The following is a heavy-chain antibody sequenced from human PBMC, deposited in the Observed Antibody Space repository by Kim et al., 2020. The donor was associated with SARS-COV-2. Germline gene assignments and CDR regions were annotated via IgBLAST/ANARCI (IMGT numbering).Heavy chain of an antibody. CDR2: ISSSGSTI. CDR1: GFTFSDYY. D-gene: IGHD4-4*01. V-gene: IGHV3-11*01. J-gene: IGHJ6*03. CDR3: ARDEYSSAYYYYYYMDV. Sequence: GGSLRLSCAASGFTFSDYYMSWIRQAPGKGLEWVSYISSSGSTIYYADSVKGRFTISRDNAKNSLYLQMNSLRAEDTAVYYCARDEYSSAYYYYYYMDVWGKGTTVTVSS.